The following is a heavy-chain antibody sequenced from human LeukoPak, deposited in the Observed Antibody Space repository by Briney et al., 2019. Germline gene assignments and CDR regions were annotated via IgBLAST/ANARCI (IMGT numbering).Heavy chain of an antibody. V-gene: IGHV3-49*03. CDR2: IRSKAYGGTT. CDR1: GFTFGDYA. Sequence: GGSLRLSCTASGFTFGDYAMSWFRQAPGKGLEWVGFIRSKAYGGTTEYAASVKGRFTISRDDSKGIAYLQMNSLKTEDTAVYYCTRAAGGYDIFGLGYFDYWGQGTLVTVSS. CDR3: TRAAGGYDIFGLGYFDY. D-gene: IGHD3-9*01. J-gene: IGHJ4*02.